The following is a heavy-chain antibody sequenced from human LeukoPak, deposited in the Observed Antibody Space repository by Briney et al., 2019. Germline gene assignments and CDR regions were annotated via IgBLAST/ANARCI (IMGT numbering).Heavy chain of an antibody. CDR3: ARRGPESWYYDY. V-gene: IGHV4-38-2*02. Sequence: SETLSLTCTVSGYSISSGYYWGWIRQPPGKGLEWIGSIYRSGSTHYNPSLKSRVTISVDTSKNQFSLKLSSVTAADTAVYYCARRGPESWYYDYWGQGTLVTVSS. J-gene: IGHJ4*02. CDR2: IYRSGST. D-gene: IGHD1-14*01. CDR1: GYSISSGYY.